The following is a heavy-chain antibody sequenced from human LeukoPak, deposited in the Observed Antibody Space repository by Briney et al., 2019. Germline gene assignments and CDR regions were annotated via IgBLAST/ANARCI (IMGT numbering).Heavy chain of an antibody. V-gene: IGHV4-59*01. CDR2: IYYSGST. J-gene: IGHJ4*02. Sequence: NPSETLSLTCTVSGGSISSYYWSWIRQPPGKGLEWSGYIYYSGSTNYNPSLKSRVTISVDTSKNQFSLKLSSVTAEDTAVYYCARGYDILTGSYYFDYWGQGTLVTVSS. D-gene: IGHD3-9*01. CDR3: ARGYDILTGSYYFDY. CDR1: GGSISSYY.